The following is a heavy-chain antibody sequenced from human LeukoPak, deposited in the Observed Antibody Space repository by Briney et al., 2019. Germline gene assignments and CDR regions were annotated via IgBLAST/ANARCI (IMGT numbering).Heavy chain of an antibody. D-gene: IGHD3-3*01. CDR2: IYYSGST. CDR3: ARQLRSGYQASNYWFDP. Sequence: TSETLSLTCTVSGGSISSYYWSWIRQPPGKGLEWIGYIYYSGSTHYNPSLKSRVTISVDTSKNQFSLKLSSVTAADTAVYYCARQLRSGYQASNYWFDPWGQGTLVTVSS. J-gene: IGHJ5*02. V-gene: IGHV4-59*08. CDR1: GGSISSYY.